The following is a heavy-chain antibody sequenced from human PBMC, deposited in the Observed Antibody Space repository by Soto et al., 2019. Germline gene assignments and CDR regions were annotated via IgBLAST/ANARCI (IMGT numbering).Heavy chain of an antibody. CDR3: AKDRRAGGNSAFYFDF. CDR2: ISATGGGT. J-gene: IGHJ4*02. D-gene: IGHD3-16*01. CDR1: GFKFSNYA. Sequence: VGSLRLSCAASGFKFSNYAMSWVRQAPGKGLEWVSLISATGGGTYYADSVKGRFTISRDNSHNTLYPQVHSLTAEDTAVYYCAKDRRAGGNSAFYFDFWGQGAQVTVSS. V-gene: IGHV3-23*01.